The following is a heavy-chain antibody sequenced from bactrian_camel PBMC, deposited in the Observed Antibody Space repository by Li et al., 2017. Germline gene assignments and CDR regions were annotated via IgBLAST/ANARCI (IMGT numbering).Heavy chain of an antibody. CDR2: IYTGSGNT. CDR3: AARGPYCYTKLSVADFTY. D-gene: IGHD2*01. CDR1: GHTYNRNC. V-gene: IGHV3S1*01. Sequence: HVQLVESGGGSVQAGGSLRLSCAASGHTYNRNCMAWFRQAPGKEREGVARIYTGSGNTYYADSVKGRFTISQDNAKNTVYLQMNSLKPEDTAMYYCAARGPYCYTKLSVADFTYWGQGTQVTVS. J-gene: IGHJ6*01.